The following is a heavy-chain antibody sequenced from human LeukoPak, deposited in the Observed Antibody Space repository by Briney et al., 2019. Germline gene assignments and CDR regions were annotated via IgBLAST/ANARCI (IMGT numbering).Heavy chain of an antibody. D-gene: IGHD6-6*01. V-gene: IGHV3-7*01. J-gene: IGHJ4*02. CDR1: GFTFSGYR. CDR3: ARGLAEYNRYFDY. Sequence: GGSLRLSCAASGFTFSGYRMSWVRLAPGKGLEWVASIKQDGSEKYYVDSVKGRFTISRDNAKNSLYLQMNSLRAEDTAVYYCARGLAEYNRYFDYWGQGTLVTVSS. CDR2: IKQDGSEK.